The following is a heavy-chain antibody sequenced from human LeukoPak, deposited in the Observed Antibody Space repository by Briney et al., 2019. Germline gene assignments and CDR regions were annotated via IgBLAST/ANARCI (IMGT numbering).Heavy chain of an antibody. V-gene: IGHV1-2*02. CDR3: ARDRNGFTPHFDY. D-gene: IGHD3-3*01. J-gene: IGHJ4*02. CDR1: GYTFTGYY. CDR2: TNPNSGGT. Sequence: GASVKVSCKASGYTFTGYYMHWVRQAPGQGLEWMGWTNPNSGGTNCAQKFQGRVTMTRDTSISTAYMELSSLRSDDTAVYYCARDRNGFTPHFDYWGQGTLVTVSS.